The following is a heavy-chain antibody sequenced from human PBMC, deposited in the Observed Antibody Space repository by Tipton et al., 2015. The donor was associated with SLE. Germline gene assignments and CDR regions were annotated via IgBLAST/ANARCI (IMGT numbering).Heavy chain of an antibody. CDR1: GGSISSSNW. CDR3: ARDRGMAVAGTTDY. J-gene: IGHJ4*02. D-gene: IGHD6-19*01. V-gene: IGHV4-4*02. CDR2: IYHSGST. Sequence: TLSLTCAVSGGSISSSNWWSWVRQPPGKGLEWIGEIYHSGSTNYNPSLKSRVTISVDKSKNQFSLKLSSVTAADTAVYYCARDRGMAVAGTTDYWGQGTLVTVSS.